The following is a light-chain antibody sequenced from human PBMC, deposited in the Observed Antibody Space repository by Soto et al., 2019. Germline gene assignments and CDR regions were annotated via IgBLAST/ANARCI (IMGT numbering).Light chain of an antibody. Sequence: VVLTQSPATLSLSPGERATLSCRASQSVGNCLAWYQQKPGQAPRLLIFDASARIDGIPARFSGSGSETDFTLTISSLEPEDFAVYYCQQCSNWPPITFGQGTRLEIK. CDR3: QQCSNWPPIT. V-gene: IGKV3-11*01. J-gene: IGKJ5*01. CDR1: QSVGNC. CDR2: DAS.